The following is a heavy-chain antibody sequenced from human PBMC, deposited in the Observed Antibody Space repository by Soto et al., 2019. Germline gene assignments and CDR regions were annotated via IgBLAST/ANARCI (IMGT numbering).Heavy chain of an antibody. CDR2: ISAYTGDT. Sequence: ASVKVSCMASGYTFTSFVISWVRQAPGQGLEWMGWISAYTGDTNYAQNLQVRVTMTTDTSTSTAYMELRSLRSDDTAVYYCARTTPWFDPWGQGTLVTVSS. CDR3: ARTTPWFDP. CDR1: GYTFTSFV. V-gene: IGHV1-18*01. D-gene: IGHD4-17*01. J-gene: IGHJ5*02.